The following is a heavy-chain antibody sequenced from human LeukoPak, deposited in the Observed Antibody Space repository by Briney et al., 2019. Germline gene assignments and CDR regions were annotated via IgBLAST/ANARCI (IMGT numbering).Heavy chain of an antibody. J-gene: IGHJ5*02. Sequence: VASVKVSCKASGGTFSSYAISWVRQAPGQGLEWMGGIIPIFGTANYAQKFQGRVTITADESTSTAYMELSSLRSEDTAVYYCAREVEMANHGWFDPWGQGTLVTVSS. V-gene: IGHV1-69*13. D-gene: IGHD5-24*01. CDR3: AREVEMANHGWFDP. CDR2: IIPIFGTA. CDR1: GGTFSSYA.